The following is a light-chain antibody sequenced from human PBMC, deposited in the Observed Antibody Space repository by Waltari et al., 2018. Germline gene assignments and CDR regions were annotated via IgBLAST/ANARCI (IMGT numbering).Light chain of an antibody. CDR2: GAS. J-gene: IGKJ5*01. CDR3: QQSYSPPQNT. V-gene: IGKV1-39*01. Sequence: DIQMTQSPSSPSASVGDRVTITCRASQTINKFLNWYQHKPGKAPKLLIYGASSLYSGVPSRFSGSGSGTDFSLTINGLQPEDSATYYCQQSYSPPQNTFGQGTQVEI. CDR1: QTINKF.